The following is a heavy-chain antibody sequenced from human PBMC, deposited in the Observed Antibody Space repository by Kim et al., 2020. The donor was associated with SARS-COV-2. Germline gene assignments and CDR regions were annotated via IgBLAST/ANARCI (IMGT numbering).Heavy chain of an antibody. D-gene: IGHD2-2*01. J-gene: IGHJ4*01. V-gene: IGHV3-23*01. Sequence: GGSLRLSCAASGFTFNSYAMSWVRQAPGKGLEWVSSISGSGVRTYYADSVKGRFTISRDNSKNTLFLQMNSLRAEDTAIYYCAKGGCSSTSCLRYYFDY. CDR2: ISGSGVRT. CDR3: AKGGCSSTSCLRYYFDY. CDR1: GFTFNSYA.